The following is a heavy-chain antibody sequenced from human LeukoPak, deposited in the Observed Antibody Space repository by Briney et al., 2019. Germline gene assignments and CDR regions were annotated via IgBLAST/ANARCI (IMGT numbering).Heavy chain of an antibody. J-gene: IGHJ4*02. CDR1: GGSFSGYY. CDR3: ANGYSSSPGFDY. CDR2: INHSGST. Sequence: SETLSLTCAVYGGSFSGYYWSWIRQPPGKGLEWIGEINHSGSTNYNPSLKSRVTISVDTSKNQSSLKLSSVTAAGTAVYYCANGYSSSPGFDYWGQGTLVTVSS. V-gene: IGHV4-34*01. D-gene: IGHD6-13*01.